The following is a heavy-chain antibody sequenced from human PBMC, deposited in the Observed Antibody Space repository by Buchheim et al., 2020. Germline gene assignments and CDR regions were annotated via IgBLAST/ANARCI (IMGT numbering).Heavy chain of an antibody. CDR1: GFTFNNFY. D-gene: IGHD5-24*01. CDR3: ARLRAQLLATPADL. CDR2: INQNGNDK. Sequence: EVQLVESGGGLVQPGGSLRLSCTASGFTFNNFYMSWVRQGPGKGLEWVADINQNGNDKYYIDSVKGRFTISRDNAKNSLVLEMNSLRVDDTGVYYCARLRAQLLATPADLWGQGT. J-gene: IGHJ5*02. V-gene: IGHV3-7*03.